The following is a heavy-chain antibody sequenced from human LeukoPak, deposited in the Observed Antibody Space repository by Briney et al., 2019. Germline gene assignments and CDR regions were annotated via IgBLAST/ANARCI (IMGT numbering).Heavy chain of an antibody. CDR2: ISGSGGST. D-gene: IGHD6-19*01. CDR3: AKTAVAGFYYMDV. CDR1: GFTFSSYG. Sequence: PGGTLRLSCAASGFTFSSYGMSWVRQAPGKGLEWVSAISGSGGSTYYADSVKGRFTISRDNSKNTLYLQMNSLRAEDTAVYYCAKTAVAGFYYMDVWGKGTTVTVSS. J-gene: IGHJ6*03. V-gene: IGHV3-23*01.